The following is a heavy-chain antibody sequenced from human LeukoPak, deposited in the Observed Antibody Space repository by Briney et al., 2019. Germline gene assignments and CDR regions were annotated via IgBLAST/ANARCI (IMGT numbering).Heavy chain of an antibody. CDR1: AGSISTYY. Sequence: PSETLSLTCNVSAGSISTYYRSWIRQPTGEGLEWIGYIYNSESNNYNPSLKSRVTISMDTSKNQFSLRLSSVTAADTAVYYCARDVYSSSPNWGQGTLVTVSS. J-gene: IGHJ4*02. CDR3: ARDVYSSSPN. D-gene: IGHD6-6*01. V-gene: IGHV4-59*01. CDR2: IYNSESN.